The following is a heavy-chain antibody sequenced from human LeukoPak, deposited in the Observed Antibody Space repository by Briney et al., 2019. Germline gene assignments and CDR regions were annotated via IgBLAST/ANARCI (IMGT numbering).Heavy chain of an antibody. CDR2: IGSSSSYI. D-gene: IGHD2-2*01. V-gene: IGHV3-21*01. J-gene: IGHJ5*02. CDR1: GFTFSSYR. Sequence: GGSLRLSCAASGFTFSSYRMNWVRQARGKGLEWVSSIGSSSSYIYYADSVKGRFTISSDKAKNSLYLQMNSLRAEDTAVYYCARDRNEDCSSTSCYPLKYNWFDPWGQGTLVTVSS. CDR3: ARDRNEDCSSTSCYPLKYNWFDP.